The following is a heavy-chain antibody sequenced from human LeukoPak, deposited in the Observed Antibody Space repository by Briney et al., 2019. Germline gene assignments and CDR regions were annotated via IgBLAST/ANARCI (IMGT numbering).Heavy chain of an antibody. Sequence: SETLSLTCTVSGGSINTPNYYWGWIRQTPGKGLEWIGNIFYSGGTYYSPSLTSRVTISLDTSRNQFSLKLNSVTAADTAVYYCARQSHDYGDYLDYWGQGTLVTVSS. CDR3: ARQSHDYGDYLDY. V-gene: IGHV4-39*07. D-gene: IGHD4-17*01. J-gene: IGHJ4*02. CDR1: GGSINTPNYY. CDR2: IFYSGGT.